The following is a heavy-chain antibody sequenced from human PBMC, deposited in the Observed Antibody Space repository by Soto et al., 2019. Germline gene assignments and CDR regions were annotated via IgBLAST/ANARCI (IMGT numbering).Heavy chain of an antibody. Sequence: PGESLKISCAASGFTLSSYTMYWVRQAPDKGLECVAATSSDGSDKYYADSVKGRFTISRDNSKNTLFLQMNSLRAEDTAVYYCAEGPLRFPDYGDYADHSYGMAVWGQGTTVTVSS. CDR3: AEGPLRFPDYGDYADHSYGMAV. J-gene: IGHJ6*02. V-gene: IGHV3-30-3*02. CDR1: GFTLSSYT. CDR2: TSSDGSDK. D-gene: IGHD4-17*01.